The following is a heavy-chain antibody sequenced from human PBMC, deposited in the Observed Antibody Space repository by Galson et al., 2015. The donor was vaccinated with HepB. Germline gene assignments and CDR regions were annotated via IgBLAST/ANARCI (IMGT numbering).Heavy chain of an antibody. CDR3: AIILLGLGAPY. J-gene: IGHJ4*02. CDR1: GGSISSYY. D-gene: IGHD3-10*01. Sequence: SETLSLTCTVSGGSISSYYWSWIRQPPGKGLEWIGYIYYSGSTNYNPSLKSRVTISVDTSKNQFSLKLSSVTAADTAVYYCAIILLGLGAPYWGQGTLVTVSS. CDR2: IYYSGST. V-gene: IGHV4-59*08.